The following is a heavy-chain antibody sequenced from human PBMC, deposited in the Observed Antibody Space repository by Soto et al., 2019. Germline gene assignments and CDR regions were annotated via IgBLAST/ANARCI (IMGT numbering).Heavy chain of an antibody. CDR2: ISGSGGST. J-gene: IGHJ6*03. Sequence: EVQLLESGGGLVQPGGSLRLSCAASGFTFSSYAMSWVCQAPGKGLEWVSAISGSGGSTYYADSVKGRFTISRDNSKNTLYLQMNSLRAEDTAVYYCAKGAHYDFWSGYRYYYYMDVWGKGTTVTVSS. CDR3: AKGAHYDFWSGYRYYYYMDV. V-gene: IGHV3-23*01. CDR1: GFTFSSYA. D-gene: IGHD3-3*01.